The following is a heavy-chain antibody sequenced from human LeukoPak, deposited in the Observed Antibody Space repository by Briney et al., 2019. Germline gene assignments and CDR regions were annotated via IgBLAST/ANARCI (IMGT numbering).Heavy chain of an antibody. Sequence: SETLSLTCAVYGGSFSGYYWSWIRQPAGKGLEWIGRIYTSGSTNYNPSLKSRVTISVDTSKNQFSLKLSSVTAADTAVYYCARVVTIFGVVPTHYFDYWSQGTLVTVSS. CDR1: GGSFSGYY. CDR2: IYTSGST. CDR3: ARVVTIFGVVPTHYFDY. D-gene: IGHD3-3*01. J-gene: IGHJ4*02. V-gene: IGHV4-59*10.